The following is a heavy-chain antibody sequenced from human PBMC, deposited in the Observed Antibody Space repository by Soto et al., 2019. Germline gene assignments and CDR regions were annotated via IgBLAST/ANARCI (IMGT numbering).Heavy chain of an antibody. V-gene: IGHV4-39*01. CDR2: IYYSGST. CDR3: ATSNWFDP. CDR1: GGSISSRGYY. Sequence: QLQLQESGPGLVKPSETLSLTCTVSGGSISSRGYYWGWIRQPPGKGLEWIGTIYYSGSTYYNPSLQSRVPLSVDTSKNQFSLKLSSVPAADTAVYYCATSNWFDPWGQGTLVTVSS. J-gene: IGHJ5*02.